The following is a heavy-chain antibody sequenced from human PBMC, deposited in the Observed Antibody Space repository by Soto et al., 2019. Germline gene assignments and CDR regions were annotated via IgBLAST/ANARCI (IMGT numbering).Heavy chain of an antibody. CDR3: GKDAVSGDGVWLLDS. Sequence: PGGSLRLSCAASGCMFDNYAMTWARQAPGNGLERVASLVRNGRTPEYANSVKCRFTMSSDLSASSLFLQMDSYRGEDTALYYCGKDAVSGDGVWLLDSCGKGTAVTV. CDR1: GCMFDNYA. D-gene: IGHD5-12*01. CDR2: LVRNGRTP. J-gene: IGHJ6*03. V-gene: IGHV3-23*01.